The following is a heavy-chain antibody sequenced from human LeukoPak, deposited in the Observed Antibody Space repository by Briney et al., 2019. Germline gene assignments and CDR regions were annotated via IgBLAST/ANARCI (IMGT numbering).Heavy chain of an antibody. Sequence: PSETLSLTCAVYGGSFSGYYWSWIRQPPGKGLEWIGEINHSGSTNYNPSLKSRVTISVDTSKNQFSLKLSSVTAADTAVYYCARRRGERYSYGYNSLTFDYWGQGTLVTVSS. CDR3: ARRRGERYSYGYNSLTFDY. V-gene: IGHV4-34*01. CDR2: INHSGST. D-gene: IGHD5-18*01. J-gene: IGHJ4*02. CDR1: GGSFSGYY.